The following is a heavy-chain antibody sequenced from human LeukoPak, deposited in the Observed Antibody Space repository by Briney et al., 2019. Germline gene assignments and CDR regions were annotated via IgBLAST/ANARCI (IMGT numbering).Heavy chain of an antibody. CDR1: GGSITSYY. CDR3: ARGFGDSRGTRFDP. V-gene: IGHV4-59*01. J-gene: IGHJ5*02. D-gene: IGHD3-22*01. CDR2: ISYTGST. Sequence: SETLSLTCAVPGGSITSYYWSWIRQPPGKGLEWVGYISYTGSTTYNPSLKSRVTISVDTSKNQFSLKLTSVTAADTAVYYCARGFGDSRGTRFDPWGQGTLVTVSS.